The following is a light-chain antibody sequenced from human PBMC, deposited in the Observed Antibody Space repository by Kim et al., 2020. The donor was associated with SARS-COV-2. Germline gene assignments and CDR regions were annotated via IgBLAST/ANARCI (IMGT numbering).Light chain of an antibody. CDR3: ATWDDSLDVYM. J-gene: IGLJ7*01. CDR2: SNN. V-gene: IGLV1-44*01. Sequence: QTVTISCSGSNSNIGRNTVNWYQQFPGAAPKLLIDSNNRRPSGVPDRVSGSKSGPSASLAISGLQSEDEADYYCATWDDSLDVYMFGGGTQLTVL. CDR1: NSNIGRNT.